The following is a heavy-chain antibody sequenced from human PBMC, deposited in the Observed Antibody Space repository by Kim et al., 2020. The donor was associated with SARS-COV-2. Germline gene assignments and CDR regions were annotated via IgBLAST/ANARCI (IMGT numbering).Heavy chain of an antibody. CDR1: GFTFSTYW. CDR2: INQGGTEK. CDR3: ARSHYGDYV. D-gene: IGHD4-17*01. Sequence: GGSLRLSCAASGFTFSTYWMTWVRQAPGKGLEWVANINQGGTEKYYVDSVKGRFTISRDNAKNSLFLDVNSLRVEHTAVYYCARSHYGDYVWGQGSLVTVSS. J-gene: IGHJ4*02. V-gene: IGHV3-7*01.